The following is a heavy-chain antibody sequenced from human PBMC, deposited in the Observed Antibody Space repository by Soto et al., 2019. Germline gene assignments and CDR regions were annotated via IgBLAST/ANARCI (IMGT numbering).Heavy chain of an antibody. CDR1: GFTFSSYG. CDR3: ARTDLPGSSSSPYFDY. J-gene: IGHJ4*02. D-gene: IGHD6-13*01. V-gene: IGHV3-33*01. CDR2: IWYDGSNK. Sequence: GGSLRLSCAASGFTFSSYGMHWVRQAPGKGLEWVAVIWYDGSNKYYADSLKGRFTISRDNSKNTLYLQMNSLRAEDTAVYYCARTDLPGSSSSPYFDYWGQGTLVTVSS.